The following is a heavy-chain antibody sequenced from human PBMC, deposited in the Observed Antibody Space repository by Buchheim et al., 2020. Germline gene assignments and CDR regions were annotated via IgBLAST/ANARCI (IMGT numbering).Heavy chain of an antibody. D-gene: IGHD2-15*01. J-gene: IGHJ4*02. Sequence: QVQLVQSGAEVKKPGASVKVSCKASGYTFTSYDINWVRQATGQGLEWMGWINPNSGGTNYAQKFQGRVTMTRDTSISTAYMELSRLRSDDTAVYYCARDFSVFRRGRGFHYWGQGTL. CDR3: ARDFSVFRRGRGFHY. CDR1: GYTFTSYD. CDR2: INPNSGGT. V-gene: IGHV1-2*02.